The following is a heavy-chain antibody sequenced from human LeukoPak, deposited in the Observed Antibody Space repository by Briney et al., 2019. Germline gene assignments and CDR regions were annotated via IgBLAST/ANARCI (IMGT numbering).Heavy chain of an antibody. CDR2: MNPNSGNT. CDR3: ARDVSSSSGTPFDY. D-gene: IGHD6-6*01. Sequence: ASVKVSCKASGYTFTSYDINWVRQATGQGLEWMGWMNPNSGNTGYAQKFQGRVTMTRNTSISTAYMELSSLRSEDTAVYYCARDVSSSSGTPFDYWGQGTLVTVSS. V-gene: IGHV1-8*01. CDR1: GYTFTSYD. J-gene: IGHJ4*02.